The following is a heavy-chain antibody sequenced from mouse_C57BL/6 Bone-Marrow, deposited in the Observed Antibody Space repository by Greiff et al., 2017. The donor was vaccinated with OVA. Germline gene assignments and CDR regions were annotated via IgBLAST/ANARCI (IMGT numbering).Heavy chain of an antibody. CDR1: GYTFTSYW. CDR3: AIFDYYGSSPGRYFDV. Sequence: QVQLQQPGAELVRPGSSVKLSCKASGYTFTSYWMHWVKQRPIQGLEWIGNIDPSDSETHYNQKFKDKATLTVDKSSSTAYMQLSSLTSEDSAVYYCAIFDYYGSSPGRYFDVWGTGTTVTVSS. D-gene: IGHD1-1*01. J-gene: IGHJ1*03. V-gene: IGHV1-52*01. CDR2: IDPSDSET.